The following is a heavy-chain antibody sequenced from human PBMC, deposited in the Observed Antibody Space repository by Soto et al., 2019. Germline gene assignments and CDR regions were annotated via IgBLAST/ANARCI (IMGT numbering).Heavy chain of an antibody. Sequence: PGESLKISCKGSGFTFTSYCIAWVRQMPGKGLEWMGIIYPGDSDSSYSPSFQGQVTISADKSINTAYLHWSSLKASDTAIYYCAKHEGYCSTTTCSNFDYWGQGTLVTVSS. CDR2: IYPGDSDS. V-gene: IGHV5-51*01. D-gene: IGHD2-2*01. CDR1: GFTFTSYC. CDR3: AKHEGYCSTTTCSNFDY. J-gene: IGHJ4*02.